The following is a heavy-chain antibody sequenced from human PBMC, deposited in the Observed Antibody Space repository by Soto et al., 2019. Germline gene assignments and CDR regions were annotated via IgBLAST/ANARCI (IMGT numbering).Heavy chain of an antibody. CDR3: ARDLILTGPHFLFDY. V-gene: IGHV3-48*01. D-gene: IGHD3-9*01. CDR2: ISSSSSTI. J-gene: IGHJ4*02. CDR1: GFTFSSYS. Sequence: GGSLRLSCAASGFTFSSYSMNWVHQAPGKGLEWVSYISSSSSTIYYADSVKGRFTISRDNAKNSLYLQMNSLRAEDTAVYYCARDLILTGPHFLFDYWGQGTQVTVSS.